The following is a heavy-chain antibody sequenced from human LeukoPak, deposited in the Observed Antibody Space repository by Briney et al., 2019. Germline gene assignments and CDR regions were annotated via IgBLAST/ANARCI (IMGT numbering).Heavy chain of an antibody. J-gene: IGHJ3*02. CDR1: GGSISSGGYY. V-gene: IGHV4-31*03. Sequence: SETLSLTCTVSGGSISSGGYYWSWIRQHPGTGLEWIGYIYYSGSTYYNPSLKSRVTISVDTSKNQFSLKLSSVTAADTAVYYCARDLRGRIAVAGTSGAFDIWGQGTMVTVSS. CDR2: IYYSGST. D-gene: IGHD6-19*01. CDR3: ARDLRGRIAVAGTSGAFDI.